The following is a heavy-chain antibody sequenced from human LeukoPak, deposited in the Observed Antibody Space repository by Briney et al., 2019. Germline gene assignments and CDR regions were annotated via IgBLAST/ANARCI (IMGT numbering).Heavy chain of an antibody. Sequence: GGSLRLTCAASGFTFSNYAMSWVRQAPGKGLEWVSSISASGDYTYYADSVKGRFTISRDSSKNTLYLQVNSLRAEDTAVYYCAKGYCIDTNCQIRLGLDYWGQGALVTVSS. CDR2: ISASGDYT. V-gene: IGHV3-23*01. D-gene: IGHD2-15*01. CDR1: GFTFSNYA. J-gene: IGHJ4*02. CDR3: AKGYCIDTNCQIRLGLDY.